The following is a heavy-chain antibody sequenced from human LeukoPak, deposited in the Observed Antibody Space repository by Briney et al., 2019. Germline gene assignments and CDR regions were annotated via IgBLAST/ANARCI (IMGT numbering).Heavy chain of an antibody. CDR1: GYTFTSYD. J-gene: IGHJ3*02. D-gene: IGHD2-2*01. CDR3: ARGGSPVVPAAIRAFDI. V-gene: IGHV1-8*03. Sequence: ASLKLSCKASGYTFTSYDINSGRQATGQGVEWMGWMNPNSGNTGSTQNFQGRVTIPRNTSISTAYMELTSLTSEDTAVYYCARGGSPVVPAAIRAFDIWGQGTMVTVSS. CDR2: MNPNSGNT.